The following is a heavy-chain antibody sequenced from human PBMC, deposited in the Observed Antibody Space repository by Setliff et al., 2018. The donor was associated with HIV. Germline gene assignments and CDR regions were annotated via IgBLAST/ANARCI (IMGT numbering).Heavy chain of an antibody. V-gene: IGHV4-59*01. CDR1: GGSISNDY. CDR2: IYYTGST. Sequence: PSETLSLTCTVSGGSISNDYWHWIRQSPGRGLEWIGYIYYTGSTNYNPSLKSRVAMSVDSSNHQFSLKLTSVTPADTAIYYCAREDGSNSHDTFEIWGQGILGT. D-gene: IGHD1-1*01. CDR3: AREDGSNSHDTFEI. J-gene: IGHJ3*02.